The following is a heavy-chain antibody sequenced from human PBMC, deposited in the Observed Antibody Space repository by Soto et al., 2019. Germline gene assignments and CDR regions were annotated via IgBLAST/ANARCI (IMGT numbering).Heavy chain of an antibody. CDR3: ARVPAY. J-gene: IGHJ4*02. Sequence: PSETLSLTCGVLGGSFSGYYWSWIRQPPGKGLEWIGEVNHSGSTNYNPSLKSRVTISVDTSKNQFSLKLSSVTAADTAVYYCARVPAYWGQGTLVTVSS. CDR2: VNHSGST. CDR1: GGSFSGYY. V-gene: IGHV4-34*01.